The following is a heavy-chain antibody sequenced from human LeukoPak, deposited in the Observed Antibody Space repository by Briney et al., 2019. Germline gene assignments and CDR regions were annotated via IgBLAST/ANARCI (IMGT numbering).Heavy chain of an antibody. CDR1: GFTFSRYS. Sequence: GGSLRLSCAASGFTFSRYSMNWVRQAPGKGLEWVSYISGISTTIYYADSVKGRFTISRDNAKNSLYLQMNSLRAEDTAVYYCAKRYCDTTSCYHFDSRGQGTLVTVSS. V-gene: IGHV3-48*01. J-gene: IGHJ4*02. CDR3: AKRYCDTTSCYHFDS. CDR2: ISGISTTI. D-gene: IGHD2-2*01.